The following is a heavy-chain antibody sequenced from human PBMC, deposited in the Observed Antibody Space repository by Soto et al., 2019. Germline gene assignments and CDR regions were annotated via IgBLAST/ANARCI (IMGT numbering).Heavy chain of an antibody. CDR1: GASIGSYY. CDR2: IYYSGST. CDR3: ARLYYDFWSGSSGYYYGMDV. Sequence: SETLSLTCTVTGASIGSYYWSWIRQPAGKGLEWIGYIYYSGSTNYNPSLKSRVTISVDTSKNQFSLKLSSVTAADTAVYYCARLYYDFWSGSSGYYYGMDVWGQGTTVT. J-gene: IGHJ6*02. D-gene: IGHD3-3*01. V-gene: IGHV4-59*08.